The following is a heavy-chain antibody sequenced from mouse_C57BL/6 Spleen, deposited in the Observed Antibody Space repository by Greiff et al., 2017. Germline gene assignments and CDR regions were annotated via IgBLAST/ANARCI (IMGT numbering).Heavy chain of an antibody. CDR1: GYTFTSYW. V-gene: IGHV1-52*01. Sequence: QVQLQQPGAELVRPGSSVKLSCKASGYTFTSYWMHWVKQRPIQGLEWIGNIDPSDSETHYNQKFKDKATLTVDKSSSTAYMQLSSLTSEDSAVYYCAREADYYGSSGGYWGQGTTLTVSS. D-gene: IGHD1-1*01. J-gene: IGHJ2*01. CDR3: AREADYYGSSGGY. CDR2: IDPSDSET.